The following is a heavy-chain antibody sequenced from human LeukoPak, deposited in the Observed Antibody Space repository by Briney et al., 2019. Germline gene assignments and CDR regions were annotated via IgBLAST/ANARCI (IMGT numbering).Heavy chain of an antibody. J-gene: IGHJ4*02. CDR1: GFTFDDYA. V-gene: IGHV3-43*02. Sequence: PGGSLRLSCAASGFTFDDYAMHWVRQGPGKGLEWVSLISGDGGSTYYADSVMGRFTISRDNSKNSLYLHMNSLGTEDTALYYCAKDIGVVVPTALYFDYWGQGTLVTVSS. CDR2: ISGDGGST. D-gene: IGHD2-2*01. CDR3: AKDIGVVVPTALYFDY.